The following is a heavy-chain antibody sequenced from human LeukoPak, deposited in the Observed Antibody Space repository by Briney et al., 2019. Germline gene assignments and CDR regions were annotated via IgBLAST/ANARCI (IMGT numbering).Heavy chain of an antibody. V-gene: IGHV3-73*01. CDR2: IRSKANSYAT. Sequence: GGSLKLSCAASGFTFSGSAMHWVRQASGKGLEWVGRIRSKANSYATAYAASVKGRFTISRDDSKNTAYLQMNSLKTEDTAVYYCTREPLYYYMDVWGKGTTVTISS. D-gene: IGHD1-14*01. CDR3: TREPLYYYMDV. CDR1: GFTFSGSA. J-gene: IGHJ6*03.